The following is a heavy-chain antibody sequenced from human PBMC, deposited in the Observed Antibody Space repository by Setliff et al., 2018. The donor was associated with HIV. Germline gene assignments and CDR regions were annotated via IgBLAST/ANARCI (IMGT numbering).Heavy chain of an antibody. V-gene: IGHV1-24*01. CDR1: GYTHTELS. J-gene: IGHJ4*02. Sequence: GASVKVSCKVSGYTHTELSIHWVRQAPGKGLEWMGGFDPEDVETVYAQKFQGRVTMTEDTSTDTAYMELSSLRSEDTAVYYCARAYYHDSSGYQGFDYWGQGTLVTVSS. CDR3: ARAYYHDSSGYQGFDY. CDR2: FDPEDVET. D-gene: IGHD3-22*01.